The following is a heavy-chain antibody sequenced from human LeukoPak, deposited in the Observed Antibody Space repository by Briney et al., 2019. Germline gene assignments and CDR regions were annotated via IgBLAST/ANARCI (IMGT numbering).Heavy chain of an antibody. CDR3: AKQNYYDSSGYLDY. J-gene: IGHJ4*02. CDR1: GFTFNSYG. D-gene: IGHD3-22*01. Sequence: SGGSLRLYCAASGFTFNSYGMHWVRQAPGKGLERVAVISYDGSNKYYADSVKGRFTISRDNSKNTLYLQMNSLRAEDTAVYYCAKQNYYDSSGYLDYWGQGTLVTVSS. CDR2: ISYDGSNK. V-gene: IGHV3-30*18.